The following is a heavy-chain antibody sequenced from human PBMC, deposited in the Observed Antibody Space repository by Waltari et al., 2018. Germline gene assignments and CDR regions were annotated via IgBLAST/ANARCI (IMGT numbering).Heavy chain of an antibody. D-gene: IGHD2-8*01. Sequence: VQLMESGGDIVQPGGTMRLCCAASGFTFSDYGMHWVRQAQGKGREWVTFVRPDGNNPVYADSLKGRLTTSRTNSHSSLYLQMDNLRPEDTEVYYCAKDTHGCNSWYYFHNWGHGSLVTVSS. CDR1: GFTFSDYG. CDR2: VRPDGNNP. J-gene: IGHJ4*01. CDR3: AKDTHGCNSWYYFHN. V-gene: IGHV3-30*02.